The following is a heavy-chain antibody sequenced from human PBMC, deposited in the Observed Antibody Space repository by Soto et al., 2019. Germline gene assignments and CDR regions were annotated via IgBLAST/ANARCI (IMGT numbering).Heavy chain of an antibody. J-gene: IGHJ4*02. D-gene: IGHD2-2*01. CDR2: IIPIFGTA. CDR3: ARALGYCSSTSCCPINIFDY. CDR1: GGTFSSYA. Sequence: SVKVSCKASGGTFSSYAISWVRQAPGQGLEWMGGIIPIFGTANYAQKFQGRVTITADESTSTAYMELSSLRSEDTAVYYCARALGYCSSTSCCPINIFDYWGQGTLVTVSS. V-gene: IGHV1-69*13.